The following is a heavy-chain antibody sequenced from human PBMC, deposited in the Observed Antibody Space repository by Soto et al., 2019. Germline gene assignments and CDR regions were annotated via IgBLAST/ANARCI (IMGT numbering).Heavy chain of an antibody. CDR1: GGSISSGGYS. V-gene: IGHV4-30-2*01. D-gene: IGHD3-22*01. Sequence: QLQLQESGSGLVKPSQTLSLTCAVSGGSISSGGYSWSWIRQPPGKGLEWIGYIYHSGSTYYNPYNKRRVTISVDRSKNQFSLKLSSVTAADTAVYYCARGLTYYYDSSGYSGAYYFDYWGQGTLVTVSS. CDR2: IYHSGST. J-gene: IGHJ4*02. CDR3: ARGLTYYYDSSGYSGAYYFDY.